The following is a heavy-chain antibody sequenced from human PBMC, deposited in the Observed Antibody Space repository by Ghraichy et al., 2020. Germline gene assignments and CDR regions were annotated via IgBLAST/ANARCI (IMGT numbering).Heavy chain of an antibody. J-gene: IGHJ5*02. D-gene: IGHD6-13*01. Sequence: SETLSLTCAVYGGSFSGYYWSWIRQPPGKGLEWIGEINHSGSTNYNPSLKSRVTISVDTSKNQFSLKLSSVTAADTAVYYCASMYSSSWYGVGFDPWGQGTLVTVSS. CDR1: GGSFSGYY. CDR2: INHSGST. V-gene: IGHV4-34*01. CDR3: ASMYSSSWYGVGFDP.